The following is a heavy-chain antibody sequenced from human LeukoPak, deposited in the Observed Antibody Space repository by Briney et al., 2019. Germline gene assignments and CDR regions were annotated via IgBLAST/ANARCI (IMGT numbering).Heavy chain of an antibody. J-gene: IGHJ4*01. Sequence: GGSLRLSCAASGFTFSAYAMTWVRQAPGKGLEWVAAIYNSGSTYYADSVKGRFTISRDNSKNTMYLQMNSLKGEDTAVYYCARRSSRPGRMAHWGHETLVTV. CDR2: IYNSGST. V-gene: IGHV3-23*05. D-gene: IGHD1-14*01. CDR3: ARRSSRPGRMAH. CDR1: GFTFSAYA.